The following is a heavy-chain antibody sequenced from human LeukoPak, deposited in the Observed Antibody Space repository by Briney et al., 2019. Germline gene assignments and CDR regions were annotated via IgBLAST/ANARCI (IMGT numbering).Heavy chain of an antibody. V-gene: IGHV4-59*01. CDR3: ARTPSRADAFDI. CDR1: GGSISSYY. CDR2: IYYSGST. J-gene: IGHJ3*02. Sequence: KPSETLSLTCTVSGGSISSYYWSWIRQPPGKGLEWIGYIYYSGSTNYNPSLKSRVTISVDTSKNQFSLKLSSVTAADTAVYYCARTPSRADAFDIWGQGTMVTVSS.